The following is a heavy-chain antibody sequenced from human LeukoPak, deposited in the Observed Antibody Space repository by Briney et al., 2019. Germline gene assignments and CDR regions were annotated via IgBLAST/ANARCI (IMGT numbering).Heavy chain of an antibody. J-gene: IGHJ3*02. CDR2: IYSGGST. V-gene: IGHV3-66*01. CDR3: AREVRGAFDI. CDR1: GFTVSSNY. D-gene: IGHD3-10*01. Sequence: PGGSLRLSLAASGFTVSSNYMSWVRQAPGKGLEWVSVIYSGGSTYYADSVKGRFTISRDNSKNTLYLQMNSLRAEDTAVYYCAREVRGAFDIWGQGTMVTVSS.